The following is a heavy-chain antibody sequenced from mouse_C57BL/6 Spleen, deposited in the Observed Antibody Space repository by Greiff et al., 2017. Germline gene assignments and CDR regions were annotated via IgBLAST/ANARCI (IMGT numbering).Heavy chain of an antibody. J-gene: IGHJ2*01. D-gene: IGHD2-2*01. CDR2: ISDGGSYT. CDR3: ARATMVTTTGYYFDY. Sequence: EVQRVESGGGLVKPGGSLKLSCAASGFTFSSYAMSWVRQTPEKRLEWVATISDGGSYTYYPDNVKGRFTISRDNSKNNLYLQMSHLKSEDTAMYYCARATMVTTTGYYFDYWGQGTTLTVSS. V-gene: IGHV5-4*01. CDR1: GFTFSSYA.